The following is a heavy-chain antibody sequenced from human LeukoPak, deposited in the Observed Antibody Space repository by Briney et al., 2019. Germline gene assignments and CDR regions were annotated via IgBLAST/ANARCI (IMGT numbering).Heavy chain of an antibody. CDR3: ASPGGGSSSAGYYFDY. Sequence: ASVKVSCKASGYTFISYGIAWVRQAPGQGLEWMGRIIPILGIANYAQKFQGRVTITADKSTSTAYMELSSLRSEDTAVYYCASPGGGSSSAGYYFDYWGQGTLVTVSS. J-gene: IGHJ4*02. CDR2: IIPILGIA. CDR1: GYTFISYG. V-gene: IGHV1-69*04. D-gene: IGHD6-6*01.